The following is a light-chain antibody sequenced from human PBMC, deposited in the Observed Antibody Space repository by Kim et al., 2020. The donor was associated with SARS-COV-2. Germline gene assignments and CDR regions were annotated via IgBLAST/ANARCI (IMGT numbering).Light chain of an antibody. V-gene: IGLV3-1*01. CDR3: QAWDSSIYV. CDR1: RLGDKY. J-gene: IGLJ1*01. Sequence: VSPGQTASITCSGDRLGDKYASWYQQEPGQSPVVVIYRDNRRPSGIPERFSGSSSGNTATLTVSGTQAMDEADYYCQAWDSSIYVFGTGTKVTVL. CDR2: RDN.